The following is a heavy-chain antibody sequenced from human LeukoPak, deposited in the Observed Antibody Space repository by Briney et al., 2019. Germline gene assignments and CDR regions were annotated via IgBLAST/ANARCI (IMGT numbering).Heavy chain of an antibody. CDR2: IYYSGST. CDR3: ARGSDFWSGYSFDY. J-gene: IGHJ4*02. Sequence: PSETLSLTCTVSGGSISSYYWSWIRQPPGKGLEWIGYIYYSGSTDYNPSLKSRLTISIDTSKNQFSLKLSSVTAADTAVYYCARGSDFWSGYSFDYWGQGTLVTVSS. V-gene: IGHV4-59*01. D-gene: IGHD3-3*01. CDR1: GGSISSYY.